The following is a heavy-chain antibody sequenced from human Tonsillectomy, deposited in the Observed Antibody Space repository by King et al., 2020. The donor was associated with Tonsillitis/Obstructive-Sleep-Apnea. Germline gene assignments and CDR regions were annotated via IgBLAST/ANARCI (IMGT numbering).Heavy chain of an antibody. V-gene: IGHV3-30*04. CDR3: ARVSTHYDFWSGYYDY. Sequence: VQLVESGGGVVQPGRSLRLSCAASGFTFSSYAMHWVRQAPGKGLEWVAVISYDGSNKYYADSVKGRFTISRDNSKNTLYLQMNSLRAEDTAVYYCARVSTHYDFWSGYYDYWGQGTLVTVSS. J-gene: IGHJ4*02. CDR1: GFTFSSYA. CDR2: ISYDGSNK. D-gene: IGHD3-3*01.